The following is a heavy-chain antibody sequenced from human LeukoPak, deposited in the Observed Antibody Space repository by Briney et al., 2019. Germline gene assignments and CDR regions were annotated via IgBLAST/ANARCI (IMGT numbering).Heavy chain of an antibody. CDR3: AKDAQRGFDYSNSLDK. CDR2: IWSDGTNR. Sequence: GGSLRLSCAGSGFTFSDYSINWVRQAPGKGLEWVAVIWSDGTNRYYGDPVKGRFTISRDNFQRTVFLQMDSLRAEDTAVYYCAKDAQRGFDYSNSLDKWGQGTLVTVSS. J-gene: IGHJ4*02. D-gene: IGHD4-11*01. V-gene: IGHV3-33*06. CDR1: GFTFSDYS.